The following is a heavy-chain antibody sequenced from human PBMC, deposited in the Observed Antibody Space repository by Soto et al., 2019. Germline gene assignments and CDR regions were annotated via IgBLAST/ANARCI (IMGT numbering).Heavy chain of an antibody. CDR3: ARSDIVVVTAIGGWYFDL. D-gene: IGHD2-21*02. CDR1: GFTFSDYY. J-gene: IGHJ2*01. V-gene: IGHV3-11*06. CDR2: ISSSSSYT. Sequence: PGGSLRLSCAASGFTFSDYYMSWIRQAPGKGLEWVSYISSSSSYTNYADSVKGRFTISRDNAKNSLYLQMNSLRAEDTAVYYCARSDIVVVTAIGGWYFDLWGRGTLVTVSS.